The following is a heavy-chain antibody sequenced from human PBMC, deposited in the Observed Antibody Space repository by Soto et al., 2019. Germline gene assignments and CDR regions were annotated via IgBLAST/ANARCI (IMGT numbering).Heavy chain of an antibody. CDR2: IKSKIDGGTT. CDR1: GFSFINAW. V-gene: IGHV3-15*01. D-gene: IGHD6-6*01. CDR3: TTEERPSNNRVPLVVFDT. J-gene: IGHJ3*02. Sequence: EVQLVESGGGLVSPGGSLRLSCAASGFSFINAWMSWVRQAPGKGLEWVGRIKSKIDGGTTDYAAPVKGRFIISRDDSRNTLYLQMNSLKTEEDTAVYYCTTEERPSNNRVPLVVFDTWCQGTMVTVFS.